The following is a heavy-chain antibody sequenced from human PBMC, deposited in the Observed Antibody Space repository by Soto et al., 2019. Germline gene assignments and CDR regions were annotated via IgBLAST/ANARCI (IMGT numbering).Heavy chain of an antibody. D-gene: IGHD3-3*01. CDR2: ISAYNGNT. Sequence: VASVKVSCKASGGTFSSYAISWVRQAPGQGLEWMGWISAYNGNTNYAQKLQGRVTMTTDTSTSTAYMELRSLRSDDTAVYYCARGYDFWSGYSPGWFDPWGQGTLVTVSS. CDR1: GGTFSSYA. CDR3: ARGYDFWSGYSPGWFDP. J-gene: IGHJ5*02. V-gene: IGHV1-18*01.